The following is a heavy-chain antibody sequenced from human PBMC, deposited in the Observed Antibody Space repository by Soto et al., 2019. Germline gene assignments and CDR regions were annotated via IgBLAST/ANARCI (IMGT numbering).Heavy chain of an antibody. J-gene: IGHJ6*02. CDR2: IYSGGNT. CDR3: ARGSTYSGLDV. V-gene: IGHV3-53*02. CDR1: GFTVTSNY. Sequence: EVQLVETGGGLIQPGGSLRLSCAASGFTVTSNYMSWVRQAPGKGLEWVSVIYSGGNTYYADSVKGRFTISRDNSKNTLYLQMNSLRDGDTAVYYCARGSTYSGLDVWGQGTTVTVSS.